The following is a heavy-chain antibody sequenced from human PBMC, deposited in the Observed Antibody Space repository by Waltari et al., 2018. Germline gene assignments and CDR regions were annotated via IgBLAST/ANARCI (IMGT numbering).Heavy chain of an antibody. CDR2: INHSGST. CDR1: GGSFSGYY. V-gene: IGHV4-34*01. D-gene: IGHD3-3*01. J-gene: IGHJ6*03. Sequence: QVQLQQWGAGLLKPSETLSLTCAVYGGSFSGYYWSWIRQPPGKGLEWIGEINHSGSTNYNPSLKSRVTISVDTSKNQFSLKLSSVTAADTAVYYCAWATIFGVVRSYYYYYYMDVWGKGTTVTVSS. CDR3: AWATIFGVVRSYYYYYYMDV.